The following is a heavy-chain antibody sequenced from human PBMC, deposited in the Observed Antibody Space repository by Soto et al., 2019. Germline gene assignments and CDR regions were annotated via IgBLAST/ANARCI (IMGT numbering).Heavy chain of an antibody. Sequence: QVQLLQSGAEVKKPGTSVRVSCRASGYTFKDYDITWVRRAPGQGLEWMGWMNPNSGNTAYARKFHDRITMTRSVSARTAFMELSSLTPEDTAVYYCARRMTWSLWCFDLWGSGTQVTVSS. J-gene: IGHJ2*01. CDR2: MNPNSGNT. V-gene: IGHV1-8*01. CDR3: ARRMTWSLWCFDL. D-gene: IGHD3-3*01. CDR1: GYTFKDYD.